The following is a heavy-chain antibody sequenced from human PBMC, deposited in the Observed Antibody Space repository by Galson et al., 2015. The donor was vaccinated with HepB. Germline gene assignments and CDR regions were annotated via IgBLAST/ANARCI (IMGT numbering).Heavy chain of an antibody. J-gene: IGHJ6*02. CDR2: INPNSGGT. Sequence: SVKVSCKASGYTFTGYYMHWVRQAPGQGLEWMGWINPNSGGTNYAQKFQGRVTMTRDTSISTAYMELSRLRSDDTAVYYCAREWGNEPGYSGYERFPGVGSLYYYYYGMDVWGQGTTVTVSS. V-gene: IGHV1-2*02. CDR1: GYTFTGYY. D-gene: IGHD5-12*01. CDR3: AREWGNEPGYSGYERFPGVGSLYYYYYGMDV.